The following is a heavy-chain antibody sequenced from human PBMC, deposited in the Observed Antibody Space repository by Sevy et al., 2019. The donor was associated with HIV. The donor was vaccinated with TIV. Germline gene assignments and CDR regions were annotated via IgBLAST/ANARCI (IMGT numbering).Heavy chain of an antibody. CDR2: ISAYNGNT. J-gene: IGHJ4*02. Sequence: ASVKVSCKASGYTFTNYGITWVRQAPGQGLEWMGWISAYNGNTNYAQKFQGRVTMTTDTSTSTGYMELRSLRSEDTALYFCARDVRFSKIVVDVDYWGQGTPVTVSS. CDR3: ARDVRFSKIVVDVDY. D-gene: IGHD3-22*01. CDR1: GYTFTNYG. V-gene: IGHV1-18*01.